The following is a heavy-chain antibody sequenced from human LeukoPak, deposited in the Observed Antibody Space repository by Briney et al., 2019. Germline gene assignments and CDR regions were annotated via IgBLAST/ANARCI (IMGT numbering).Heavy chain of an antibody. CDR1: GFTVSSNY. D-gene: IGHD3-10*01. J-gene: IGHJ4*02. CDR3: AGASWFGEWVR. Sequence: SGGSLRLSCAASGFTVSSNYMSWVRQAPGKGLEWVSVIYSGGSTYYADSVKGRFTISRHNSKNTLYLQMNSLRAEDTAVYYCAGASWFGEWVRWGQGTLVTVSS. CDR2: IYSGGST. V-gene: IGHV3-53*04.